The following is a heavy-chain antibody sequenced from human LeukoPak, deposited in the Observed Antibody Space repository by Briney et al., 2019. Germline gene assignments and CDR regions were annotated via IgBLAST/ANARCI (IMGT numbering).Heavy chain of an antibody. J-gene: IGHJ4*02. CDR2: IYENGGTT. CDR1: GFTFRSHA. D-gene: IGHD3-10*01. Sequence: GGSLRLSCVGSGFTFRSHAMSWVRQAPEKGLEFVSGIYENGGTTYYADSVKGRFTISRDNSKNTLYLQMNSLRAEDTAVYFCARAPRRFRGIIITPLYYFDYWGQGTLVTVSS. V-gene: IGHV3-23*01. CDR3: ARAPRRFRGIIITPLYYFDY.